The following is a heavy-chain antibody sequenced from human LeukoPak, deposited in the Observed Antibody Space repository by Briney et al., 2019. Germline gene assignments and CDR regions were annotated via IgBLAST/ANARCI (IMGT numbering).Heavy chain of an antibody. CDR2: IYPSGTT. D-gene: IGHD5-12*01. V-gene: IGHV4-61*02. Sequence: SQTLSLTCTLSGGSISSGSYYWSWIRQPAGKGLEWIGRIYPSGTTNYNPSLKSRVTISVDTSKNQFSLKLRSVTAADTAVYYCARGQEVVAENYFDYWGQGTLVTVSS. CDR3: ARGQEVVAENYFDY. CDR1: GGSISSGSYY. J-gene: IGHJ4*02.